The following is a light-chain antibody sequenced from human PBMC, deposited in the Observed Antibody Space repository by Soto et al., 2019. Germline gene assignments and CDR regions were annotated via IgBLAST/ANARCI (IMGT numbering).Light chain of an antibody. CDR2: DAS. V-gene: IGKV3-11*01. J-gene: IGKJ1*01. CDR3: QQRSNWPPT. Sequence: EIVMTQSPATLSVSPGERATLSCRASQSVSSYSAWYQQKPGQAPRLLIYDASNRATGIPARFSGSGSGTDFTLTISSLEPEDFAVYYCQQRSNWPPTFGQGTKVDIK. CDR1: QSVSSY.